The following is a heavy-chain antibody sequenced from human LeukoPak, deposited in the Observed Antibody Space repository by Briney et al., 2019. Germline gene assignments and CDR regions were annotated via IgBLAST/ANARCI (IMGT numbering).Heavy chain of an antibody. D-gene: IGHD4/OR15-4a*01. CDR1: GFTFSTYW. CDR2: IKTDGSQT. J-gene: IGHJ4*02. Sequence: GGSLRLSCAASGFTFSTYWMTWVRQAPGKGLEWVANIKTDGSQTYYLDSVKGRFTISRDNAKNFLSLQLGSLGADDTCVYYCARASMGGRDYHLDSWGQGTLVTVSS. V-gene: IGHV3-7*01. CDR3: ARASMGGRDYHLDS.